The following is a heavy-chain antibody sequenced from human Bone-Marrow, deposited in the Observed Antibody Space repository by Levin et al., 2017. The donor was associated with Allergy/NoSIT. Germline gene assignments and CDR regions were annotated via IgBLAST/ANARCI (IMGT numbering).Heavy chain of an antibody. V-gene: IGHV4-4*07. CDR2: IFSRGST. Sequence: PSETLSLTCTVSGGSLNNYYWSWIRQPAGKGLEWIGRIFSRGSTNYNPSLSNRVTLSVDTSSSQFSLRLTHVTVADTAVYYCARDLGHYDPLTGRQVGFYCDYWGQGALVSVSS. CDR3: ARDLGHYDPLTGRQVGFYCDY. J-gene: IGHJ4*02. CDR1: GGSLNNYY. D-gene: IGHD3-16*01.